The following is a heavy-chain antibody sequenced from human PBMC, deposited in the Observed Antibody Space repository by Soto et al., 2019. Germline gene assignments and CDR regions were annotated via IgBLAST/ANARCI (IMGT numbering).Heavy chain of an antibody. CDR1: GDIVSSNTAA. V-gene: IGHV6-1*01. CDR3: ARGVAGSGFDL. CDR2: TYYRSNWRH. J-gene: IGHJ4*02. Sequence: PSQTLSLTCGFSGDIVSSNTAAWNWIRSSPSRGLEWLGRTYYRSNWRHDYAVSVKSRITVNPDTSKNHFSLQLNSVTPDDTAVYYCARGVAGSGFDLWGQGTLVTISS. D-gene: IGHD6-19*01.